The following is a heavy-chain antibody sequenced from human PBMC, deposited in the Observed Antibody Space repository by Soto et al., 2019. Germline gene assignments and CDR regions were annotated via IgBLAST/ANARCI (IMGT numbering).Heavy chain of an antibody. CDR3: ARDRMVRGFDY. Sequence: QVQLQESGPGLVKPSETLSLTCTVSGGSISSYYWSWIRQPPGKGLEWIGYIYYSGSTNYNPSLTSRVTISVDTSKNQFSLKLSSVTAADTAVYYCARDRMVRGFDYWGQGTLVTVSS. V-gene: IGHV4-59*01. D-gene: IGHD6-13*01. CDR2: IYYSGST. J-gene: IGHJ4*02. CDR1: GGSISSYY.